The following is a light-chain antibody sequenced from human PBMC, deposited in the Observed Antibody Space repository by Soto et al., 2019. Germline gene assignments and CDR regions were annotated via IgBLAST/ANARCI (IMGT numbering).Light chain of an antibody. J-gene: IGKJ1*01. V-gene: IGKV3-20*01. CDR1: QSVSSSY. CDR2: DAS. Sequence: EIVLTQSPGTLSLSPGERATLSCRASQSVSSSYLAWYQQKPGQAPRLLIFDASSRATGIPDRFSGSGSGTDFTLTISRLEPEDFAVYYCQHSKTFGQGTKVDIK. CDR3: QHSKT.